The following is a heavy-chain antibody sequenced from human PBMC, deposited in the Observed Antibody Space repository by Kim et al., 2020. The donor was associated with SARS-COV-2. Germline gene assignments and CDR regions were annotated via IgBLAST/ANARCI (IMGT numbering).Heavy chain of an antibody. CDR1: GGTFSSYA. Sequence: SVKVSCKASGGTFSSYAISWVRQAPGQGLEWMGRIIPILGIANYAQKFQGRVTITADKSTSTAYMELSSLRSEDTAVYYCARATTENYGMDVWGQGTTVTVSS. CDR3: ARATTENYGMDV. CDR2: IIPILGIA. D-gene: IGHD4-17*01. V-gene: IGHV1-69*04. J-gene: IGHJ6*02.